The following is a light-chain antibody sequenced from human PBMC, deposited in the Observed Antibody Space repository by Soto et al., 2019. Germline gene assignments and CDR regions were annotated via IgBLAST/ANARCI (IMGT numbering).Light chain of an antibody. Sequence: DIQMTQSPSTLSASVGDRVTITCRASQTVNTSLSWDRQKPGKAHTVLLFDASTLKTGVPSRFSCSGSGTEFTLTISNLQPDDFATYYYQQYDSYSSGPFGQGTKVDIK. J-gene: IGKJ1*01. CDR3: QQYDSYSSGP. CDR2: DAS. V-gene: IGKV1-5*01. CDR1: QTVNTS.